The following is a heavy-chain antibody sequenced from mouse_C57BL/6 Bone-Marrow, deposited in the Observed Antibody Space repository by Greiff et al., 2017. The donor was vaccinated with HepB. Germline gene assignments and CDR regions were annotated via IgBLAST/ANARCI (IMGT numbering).Heavy chain of an antibody. CDR2: ISSGSSTI. Sequence: EVQGVESGGGLVKPGGSLKLSCAASGFTFSDYGMHWVRQAPEKGLEWVAYISSGSSTIYYADTVKGRFTISRDNAKNTLFLQMTILRSEDTAMYYCARGLLRRFAYWGQGTLVTVSA. CDR1: GFTFSDYG. J-gene: IGHJ3*01. D-gene: IGHD2-4*01. CDR3: ARGLLRRFAY. V-gene: IGHV5-17*01.